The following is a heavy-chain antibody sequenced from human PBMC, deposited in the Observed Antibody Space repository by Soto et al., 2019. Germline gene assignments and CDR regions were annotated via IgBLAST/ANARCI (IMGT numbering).Heavy chain of an antibody. CDR3: ARDSPGYGDYVLFDY. D-gene: IGHD4-17*01. J-gene: IGHJ4*02. V-gene: IGHV6-1*01. CDR1: GDSVSSNSVA. Sequence: SQTLSLTCAISGDSVSSNSVAWNWIRQSPSRGLEWLGRTYYRSKWFNDYAVSVESRITINPDTSKNQFSLQLDSVTPEDTAVYYCARDSPGYGDYVLFDYWGQGTRVTVSS. CDR2: TYYRSKWFN.